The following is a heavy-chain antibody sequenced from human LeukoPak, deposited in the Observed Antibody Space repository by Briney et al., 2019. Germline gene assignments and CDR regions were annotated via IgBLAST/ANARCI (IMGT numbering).Heavy chain of an antibody. D-gene: IGHD3-10*01. CDR1: GGSFSGHY. CDR3: VGYYYGSGSYHNYPNFDY. Sequence: SETLSLTRAVYGGSFSGHYGSWIRQPPGKGLEWIGEINHRGSTNYHPSLKSRVTISGDTSKNQFSLKLSSVTAADTAVYYCVGYYYGSGSYHNYPNFDYWGQGTLVTVSS. CDR2: INHRGST. V-gene: IGHV4-34*01. J-gene: IGHJ4*02.